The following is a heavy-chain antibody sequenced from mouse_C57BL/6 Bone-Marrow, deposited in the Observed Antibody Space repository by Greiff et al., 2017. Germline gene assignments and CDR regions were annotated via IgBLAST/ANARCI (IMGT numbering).Heavy chain of an antibody. D-gene: IGHD1-1*01. V-gene: IGHV1-50*01. CDR1: GYTFTSYW. CDR2: IDPSDSYT. J-gene: IGHJ3*01. CDR3: ARGGVITRD. Sequence: VQLQQSGAELVKPGASVKLSCKASGYTFTSYWMPWVKQRPGQGLEWIGEIDPSDSYTNYNQKFKGKATLTVDTSSSTAYMQLSSLTSEDSAVYYCARGGVITRDWGQGTLVTVSA.